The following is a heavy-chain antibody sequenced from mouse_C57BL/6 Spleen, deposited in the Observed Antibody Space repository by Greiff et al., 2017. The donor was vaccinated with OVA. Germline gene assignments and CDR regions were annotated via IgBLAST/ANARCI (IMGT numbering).Heavy chain of an antibody. Sequence: QVQLKQPGAELVRPGSSVKLSCKASGYTFTSYWMDWVKQRPGQGLEWIGNIYPSDSETHYNQKFKDKATLTVDKSSSTAYMQLSSLTSEDSAVYYCARSSYYYGSRSWYFDVWGTGTTVTVSS. J-gene: IGHJ1*03. CDR1: GYTFTSYW. CDR2: IYPSDSET. CDR3: ARSSYYYGSRSWYFDV. V-gene: IGHV1-61*01. D-gene: IGHD1-1*01.